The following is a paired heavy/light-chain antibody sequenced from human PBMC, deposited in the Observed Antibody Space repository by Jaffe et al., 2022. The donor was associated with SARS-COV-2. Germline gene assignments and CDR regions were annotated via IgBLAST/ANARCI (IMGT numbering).Heavy chain of an antibody. CDR3: ARDSSSYYYFYMDV. D-gene: IGHD6-19*01. V-gene: IGHV3-48*02. Sequence: EVQLVESGGGLVQPGGSLRLSCAASGFTFSSHNMNWVRQAPGKGLEWISYISTSSTTIYYADSVRGRFTISRDNAKNSLYLQMNSLGDEDTAVYYCARDSSSYYYFYMDVWGKGTTVTVSS. J-gene: IGHJ6*03. CDR1: GFTFSSHN. CDR2: ISTSSTTI.
Light chain of an antibody. CDR2: ATS. J-gene: IGKJ3*01. CDR1: QSVASSY. CDR3: QQSGSSPFT. V-gene: IGKV3-20*01. Sequence: EIVLTQSPGTLALSPGERATLSCRASQSVASSYLAWYQQRPGQAPRLLIYATSSRATGIPDRFSGSGSGTDFTLTISRLEPEDFAVYYCQQSGSSPFTFGPGTSVDIK.